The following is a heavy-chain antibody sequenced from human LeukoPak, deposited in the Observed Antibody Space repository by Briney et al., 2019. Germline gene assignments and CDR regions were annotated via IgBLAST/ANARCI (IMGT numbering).Heavy chain of an antibody. CDR3: AKDWLAYCGGDCQYYFDY. V-gene: IGHV3-23*01. CDR1: GFTFYDYG. CDR2: ISGSDGST. J-gene: IGHJ4*02. D-gene: IGHD2-21*02. Sequence: GGSLRLSCAASGFTFYDYGMTWVRQAPGKGLEWVSAISGSDGSTYYADSVKGRFTISRDNSKNTLYLQMNSLRAEDTAVYYCAKDWLAYCGGDCQYYFDYWGQGTLVTVPS.